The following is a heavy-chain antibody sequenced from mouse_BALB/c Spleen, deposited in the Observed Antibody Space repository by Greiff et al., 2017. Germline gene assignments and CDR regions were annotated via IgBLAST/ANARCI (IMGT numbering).Heavy chain of an antibody. V-gene: IGHV3-2*02. CDR1: GYSITSDYA. Sequence: EVKLMESGPGLVKPSQSLSLTCTVTGYSITSDYAWNWIRQFPGNKLEWMGYISYSGSTSYNPSLKSRISITRDTSKNQFFLQLNSVTTEDTATYYCAVIYYGHEGFAYWGQGTLVTVSA. D-gene: IGHD2-2*01. CDR2: ISYSGST. CDR3: AVIYYGHEGFAY. J-gene: IGHJ3*01.